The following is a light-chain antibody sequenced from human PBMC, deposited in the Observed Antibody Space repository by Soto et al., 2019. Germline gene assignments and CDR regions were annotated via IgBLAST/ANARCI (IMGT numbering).Light chain of an antibody. CDR3: QDYNGALWA. J-gene: IGKJ1*01. CDR1: QAINNY. Sequence: DFQMTQSPSSLSASVGDRVTITCRATQAINNYVAWYQQKPGKAPNLLIYAAFTLHSGVPSRFSGSGSGTDFTLTISGLQPEDVAVYYGQDYNGALWAFGQGAKVEVK. CDR2: AAF. V-gene: IGKV1-27*01.